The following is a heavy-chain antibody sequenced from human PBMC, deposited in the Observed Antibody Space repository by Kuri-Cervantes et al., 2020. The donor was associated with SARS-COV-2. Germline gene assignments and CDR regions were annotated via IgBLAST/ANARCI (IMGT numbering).Heavy chain of an antibody. CDR1: GYTFTSYY. Sequence: ASVKVSCKASGYTFTSYYMHWVRQAPGQGLEWMGIINPSGGSTSYAQKFQGRVTMTRDTSTSTVYMELSSLRSEDTAVYYCAREAEYCSSTSCYKRQYHFDYWGQGTLVTVSS. J-gene: IGHJ4*02. V-gene: IGHV1-46*01. CDR3: AREAEYCSSTSCYKRQYHFDY. CDR2: INPSGGST. D-gene: IGHD2-2*02.